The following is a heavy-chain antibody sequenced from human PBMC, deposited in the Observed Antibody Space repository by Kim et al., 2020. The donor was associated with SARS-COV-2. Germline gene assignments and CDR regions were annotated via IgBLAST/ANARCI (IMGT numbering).Heavy chain of an antibody. V-gene: IGHV3-23*01. CDR3: AAGSWYATGFDY. CDR1: GFTFSSYA. CDR2: ISGSGGST. D-gene: IGHD6-13*01. Sequence: GGSLRLSCAASGFTFSSYAMSWVRQAPGKGLEWVSAISGSGGSTYYADSVKGRFTISRDNSKNTLYLQMNSLRAEDTAVYYRAAGSWYATGFDYWGQGTLVTVSS. J-gene: IGHJ4*02.